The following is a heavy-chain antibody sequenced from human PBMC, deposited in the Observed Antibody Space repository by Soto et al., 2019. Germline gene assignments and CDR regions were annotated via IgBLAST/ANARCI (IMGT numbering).Heavy chain of an antibody. CDR3: ARENIDYYYMDV. V-gene: IGHV4-59*01. D-gene: IGHD3-16*02. Sequence: SETLSLTCTVSGGSISSYYLSWIRQPPGKGLEWIGYIYYSGSTNYNPSLKSRVTISVDTSKNQFSLKLSSVTAADTAVYYCARENIDYYYMDVWGKGTTVTVSS. CDR1: GGSISSYY. J-gene: IGHJ6*03. CDR2: IYYSGST.